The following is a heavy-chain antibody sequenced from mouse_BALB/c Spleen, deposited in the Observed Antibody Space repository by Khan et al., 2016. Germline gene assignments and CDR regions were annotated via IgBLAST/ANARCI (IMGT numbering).Heavy chain of an antibody. V-gene: IGHV9-2-1*01. CDR1: GYTFTDYS. CDR2: INTETGET. Sequence: QIQLVQSGPELKKPGETVKISCKASGYTFTDYSMYWVKQAPGKGLKCMGWINTETGETTYADDFKGRFAFSLETSASTAYLQINSLRNEDTATYFCAAVAAYWGQGTLVTVSA. J-gene: IGHJ3*01. CDR3: AAVAAY.